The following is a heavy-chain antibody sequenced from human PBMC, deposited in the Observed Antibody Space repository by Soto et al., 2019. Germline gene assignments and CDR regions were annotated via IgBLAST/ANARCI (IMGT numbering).Heavy chain of an antibody. D-gene: IGHD3-22*01. CDR1: GFTVSSNY. V-gene: IGHV3-53*01. Sequence: EVQLVESGGGLIQPGGSLRISCAASGFTVSSNYMSWVRQAPGKGLEWVSVIYSGGSTYYADSVKCRFTISRDNSKNTLYLQMNSLRAQDTAVYYCARDRVESGYPEYFQHWGQGTLVTVSS. J-gene: IGHJ1*01. CDR2: IYSGGST. CDR3: ARDRVESGYPEYFQH.